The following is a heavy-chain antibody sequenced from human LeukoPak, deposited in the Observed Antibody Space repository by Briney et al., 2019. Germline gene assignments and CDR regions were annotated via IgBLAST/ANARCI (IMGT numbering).Heavy chain of an antibody. CDR1: GFTFSSYW. J-gene: IGHJ4*02. CDR2: INSDGSST. CDR3: AKWGGGDRFDY. V-gene: IGHV3-74*01. D-gene: IGHD2-21*02. Sequence: PGGSLRLSCAASGFTFSSYWMHWVRQAPGKGLVWVSRINSDGSSTSYADSVKGRFTISRDNAKNTLYLQMNSLRAEDTAVYYCAKWGGGDRFDYWGQGTLVTVSS.